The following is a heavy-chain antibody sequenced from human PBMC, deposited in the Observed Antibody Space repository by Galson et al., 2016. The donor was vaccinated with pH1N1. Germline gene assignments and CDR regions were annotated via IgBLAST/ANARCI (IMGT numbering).Heavy chain of an antibody. CDR2: ISLSSSII. J-gene: IGHJ3*02. CDR1: GFTFSSYS. Sequence: LRLSCAAYGFTFSSYSMNWVRQAPGKGLEWVSYISLSSSIIHYADSVKGRFIISRDSAKNSLYLQMNSLRAEDTALYYCAREGLWPGFDAFDIWGQGTMVTVSS. D-gene: IGHD4/OR15-4a*01. CDR3: AREGLWPGFDAFDI. V-gene: IGHV3-48*04.